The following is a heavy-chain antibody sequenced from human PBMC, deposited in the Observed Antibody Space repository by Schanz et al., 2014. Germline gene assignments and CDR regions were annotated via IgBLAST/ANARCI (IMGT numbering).Heavy chain of an antibody. CDR1: GFTFSTSA. V-gene: IGHV3-23*04. Sequence: VQLVESGGGVVQSGGSLRLSCAASGFTFSTSAMSWVRQVPGKGLEWVSAILGLASTTYYADSVKGRFTISRDNSKNLLYLQMNSLRAEDTAVYYCAKGRFGELSAFDIWGQGTMVTVSS. J-gene: IGHJ3*02. D-gene: IGHD3-10*01. CDR3: AKGRFGELSAFDI. CDR2: ILGLASTT.